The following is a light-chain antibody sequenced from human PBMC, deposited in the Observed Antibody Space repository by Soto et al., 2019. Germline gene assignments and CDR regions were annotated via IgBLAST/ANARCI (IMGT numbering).Light chain of an antibody. Sequence: QSVLTQPASASGSPGQSITISCTGTSSEVGGYNYVSWYQQHPGKAPKLMIYDVSNRPSGVSNRFSGSKSGNTASLTISGLQAEDEADYYCSSYTSSSTLYVFGTGTKVTVL. CDR3: SSYTSSSTLYV. V-gene: IGLV2-14*01. CDR2: DVS. J-gene: IGLJ1*01. CDR1: SSEVGGYNY.